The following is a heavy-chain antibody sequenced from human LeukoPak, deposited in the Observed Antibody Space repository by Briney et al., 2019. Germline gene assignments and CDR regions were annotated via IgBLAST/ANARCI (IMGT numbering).Heavy chain of an antibody. Sequence: GESLKISCKGSGYSFTSYWIGWVRQMPGKGLEWMGIIYPGDSDTRYSPSFQGQVTISADKSISTAYLQWSSLKASDTAMYYCARHFNLYYDILTGSSPGDAFDIWGQGTMVTVSS. V-gene: IGHV5-51*01. CDR2: IYPGDSDT. D-gene: IGHD3-9*01. CDR3: ARHFNLYYDILTGSSPGDAFDI. J-gene: IGHJ3*02. CDR1: GYSFTSYW.